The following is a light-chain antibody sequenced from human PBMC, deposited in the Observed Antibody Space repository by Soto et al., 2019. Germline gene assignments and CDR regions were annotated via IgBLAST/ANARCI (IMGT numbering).Light chain of an antibody. CDR3: QVWEANTDHVV. J-gene: IGLJ2*01. CDR1: NIGSKT. V-gene: IGLV3-21*02. CDR2: DDA. Sequence: SYELTQPPSVSVAPGQTARLTCGGSNIGSKTVHWYQQKPGQAPVLVVYDDADRPSGIPERFSGSNSGNTAALTISRVEAGHEADYYCQVWEANTDHVVFGGGTKLTVL.